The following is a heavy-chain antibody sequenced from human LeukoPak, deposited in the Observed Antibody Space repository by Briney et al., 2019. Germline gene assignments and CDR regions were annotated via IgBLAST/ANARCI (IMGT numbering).Heavy chain of an antibody. J-gene: IGHJ4*02. CDR1: AHTFTSFW. Sequence: AESLKISCKGPAHTFTSFWIAWVRQRPGEGLEWGGIIYPGDPAVKYSPAFQGQVTISADTSNSTAYLQWSSLKASDTAMYFCAREKEFARGWPLGYWGQGTLVTVSS. CDR2: IYPGDPAV. CDR3: AREKEFARGWPLGY. V-gene: IGHV5-51*01.